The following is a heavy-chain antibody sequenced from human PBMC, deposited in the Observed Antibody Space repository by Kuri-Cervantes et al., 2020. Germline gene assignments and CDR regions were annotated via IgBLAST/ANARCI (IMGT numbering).Heavy chain of an antibody. Sequence: SETLSLTCTVSGGSISSYYWSWIRQPPGKGLEWIGYIYYSGSTNYNPSLKSRVTISVDTSKNQFSLKLSSVTAADTAVYYCARDLPAATPQKRKYYYYGMDVWGQGTTVTVSS. CDR1: GGSISSYY. D-gene: IGHD2-15*01. V-gene: IGHV4-59*13. CDR3: ARDLPAATPQKRKYYYYGMDV. CDR2: IYYSGST. J-gene: IGHJ6*02.